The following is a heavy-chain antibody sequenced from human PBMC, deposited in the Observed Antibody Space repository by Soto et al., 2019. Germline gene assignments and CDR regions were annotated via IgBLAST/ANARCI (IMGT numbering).Heavy chain of an antibody. CDR3: AKDTGPN. J-gene: IGHJ4*02. CDR1: GFTFDNYA. V-gene: IGHV3-9*01. Sequence: SGGSLRLSCAASGFTFDNYAMHWVRQAPGKGLEWVSGISWNSNTIACADSVKGRFTISRDNAKNSLYLQMNSLRAEDTAFYYCAKDTGPNWGQGTLVTVYS. CDR2: ISWNSNTI.